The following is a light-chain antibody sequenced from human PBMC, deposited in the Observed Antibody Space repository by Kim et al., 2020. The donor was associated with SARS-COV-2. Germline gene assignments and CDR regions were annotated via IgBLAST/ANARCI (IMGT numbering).Light chain of an antibody. CDR3: QKYNMAPFT. Sequence: DIQMTQSPSSLSASVGDRVTITCRASQGISKYLAWYQQKPGKVPKLLIYAASTSQSGVPSRFSGSGSGTEFTLTISSLQPEDVATYYCQKYNMAPFTCGAGTKMEIK. V-gene: IGKV1-27*01. CDR2: AAS. CDR1: QGISKY. J-gene: IGKJ4*01.